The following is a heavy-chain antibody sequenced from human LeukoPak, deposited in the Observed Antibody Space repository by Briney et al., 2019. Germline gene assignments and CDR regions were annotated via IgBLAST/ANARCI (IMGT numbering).Heavy chain of an antibody. J-gene: IGHJ6*03. CDR1: SASISGYY. V-gene: IGHV4-59*01. Sequence: SETLSLTCTVSSASISGYYWSCIRQPPGKGLEWIGYIYYRGNTKYNPSLKSRVTISVDTSKNQFSLKLSSVTAADTAVYYCARVGSDDYYMDVWGKGTTVTVSS. D-gene: IGHD6-25*01. CDR3: ARVGSDDYYMDV. CDR2: IYYRGNT.